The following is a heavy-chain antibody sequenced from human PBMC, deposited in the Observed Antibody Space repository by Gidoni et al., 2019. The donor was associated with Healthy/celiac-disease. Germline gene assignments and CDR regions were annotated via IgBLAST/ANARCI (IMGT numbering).Heavy chain of an antibody. V-gene: IGHV1-8*01. CDR3: ARSGLSPHTLGP. CDR1: GYTFTSYD. Sequence: QVQLVQSGAEVKKPGASVKVSCKASGYTFTSYDINWVRQATGQGLEWMGWMNPNSGNTGYAQKFQGRGNMTRNTSISTAYMELSSLRSEDTAVYYCARSGLSPHTLGPWGQGTLVTVSS. CDR2: MNPNSGNT. J-gene: IGHJ5*02.